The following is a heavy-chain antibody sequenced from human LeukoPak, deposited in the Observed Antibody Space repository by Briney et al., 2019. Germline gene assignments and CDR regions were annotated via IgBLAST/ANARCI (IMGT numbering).Heavy chain of an antibody. Sequence: PSETLSLTCTVSGGSISRYYWGWVRQPPGKGLEWIGNVYYSGSTYYNPSLKSRVTISVDTSKNQFSLKLSSVTAADTAVYYCARVWGVAAAGPFDPWGQGTLVTVSS. J-gene: IGHJ5*02. V-gene: IGHV4-39*07. CDR2: VYYSGST. CDR1: GGSISRYY. CDR3: ARVWGVAAAGPFDP. D-gene: IGHD6-13*01.